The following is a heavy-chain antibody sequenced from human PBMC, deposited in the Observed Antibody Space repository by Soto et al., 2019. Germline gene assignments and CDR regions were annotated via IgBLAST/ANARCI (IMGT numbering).Heavy chain of an antibody. CDR2: ISGSGGST. V-gene: IGHV3-23*01. J-gene: IGHJ3*02. CDR3: AKLLLWFGELLYAFDI. D-gene: IGHD3-10*01. CDR1: GFTFSSYA. Sequence: GGSLRLSCAASGFTFSSYAMSWVRQAPGTGLEWVSAISGSGGSTYYADSVKGRFTISRDNSKNTLYLQMNSLRAEDTAVYYCAKLLLWFGELLYAFDIWGQGTMVTVAS.